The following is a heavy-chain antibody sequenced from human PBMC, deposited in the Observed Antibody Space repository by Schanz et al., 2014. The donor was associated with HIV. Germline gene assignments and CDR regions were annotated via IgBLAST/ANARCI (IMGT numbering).Heavy chain of an antibody. CDR2: INPTNGKT. CDR3: ARNQFQMLPFDY. V-gene: IGHV1-2*02. D-gene: IGHD2-15*01. CDR1: GYDFGYLD. J-gene: IGHJ4*02. Sequence: QVQLVLSGAEVKRPGASVRVSCEASGYDFGYLDINWVRQAPGQGLEWMGWINPTNGKTYYTQKFRGRVTMSRDASINTASLEVNRLMSADTAVYYCARNQFQMLPFDYWGQGTLVTVSS.